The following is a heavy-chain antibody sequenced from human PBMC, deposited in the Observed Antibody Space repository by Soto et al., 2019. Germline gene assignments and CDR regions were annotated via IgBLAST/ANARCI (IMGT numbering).Heavy chain of an antibody. CDR3: ASAQTTVVSAIYFDY. CDR2: IYYSGST. Sequence: SETLSLTCTVSGGSISSGDYYWSWIRQPPGKGLEWIGYIYYSGSTYYDPSLKSRVTISVDTSKNQFSLKLSSVTAADTAVYYCASAQTTVVSAIYFDYWGQGTLVTVSS. J-gene: IGHJ4*02. CDR1: GGSISSGDYY. V-gene: IGHV4-30-4*01. D-gene: IGHD4-17*01.